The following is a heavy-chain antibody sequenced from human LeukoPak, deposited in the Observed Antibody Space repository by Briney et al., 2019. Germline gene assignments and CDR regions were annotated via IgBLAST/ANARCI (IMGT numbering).Heavy chain of an antibody. Sequence: GGSLRLSCAASGFTFRTYWMSWVRQAPGKGLEWVANIKQDGSEQYYVDSVKGRFTISRDNAKNSLYLQTNSLRGEDTAVHYCARDGPIYYEASGYHYWGQGTLVTVSS. CDR2: IKQDGSEQ. V-gene: IGHV3-7*03. D-gene: IGHD3-22*01. J-gene: IGHJ4*02. CDR1: GFTFRTYW. CDR3: ARDGPIYYEASGYHY.